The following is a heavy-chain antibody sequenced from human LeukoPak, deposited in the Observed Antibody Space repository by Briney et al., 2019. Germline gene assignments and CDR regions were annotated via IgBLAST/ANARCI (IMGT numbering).Heavy chain of an antibody. CDR1: GGSFSGYY. J-gene: IGHJ4*02. Sequence: SETLSLTCAAYGGSFSGYYWSWIRQPPGKGLEWIGEINHSGSTNYNPSLKSRVTISVDTSKNQFSLKLSSVTAADTAVYYCARGGNLWSGYSYYFDYWGQGTLVTVSS. V-gene: IGHV4-34*01. CDR3: ARGGNLWSGYSYYFDY. D-gene: IGHD3-3*01. CDR2: INHSGST.